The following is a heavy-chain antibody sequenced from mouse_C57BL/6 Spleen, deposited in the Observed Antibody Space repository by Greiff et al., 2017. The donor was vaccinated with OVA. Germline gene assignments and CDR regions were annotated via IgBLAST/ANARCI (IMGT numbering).Heavy chain of an antibody. CDR1: GYTFTSYW. D-gene: IGHD3-2*02. CDR3: ARQGTAQATSWFAY. V-gene: IGHV1-64*01. CDR2: IHPNSGST. Sequence: VQLQQPGAELVKPGASVKLSCKASGYTFTSYWMHWVKQRPGQGLEWIGMIHPNSGSTNYNEKFKSKATLTVDKSSSTAYMQLSSLTAEDSAVYYCARQGTAQATSWFAYWGQGTLVTVSA. J-gene: IGHJ3*01.